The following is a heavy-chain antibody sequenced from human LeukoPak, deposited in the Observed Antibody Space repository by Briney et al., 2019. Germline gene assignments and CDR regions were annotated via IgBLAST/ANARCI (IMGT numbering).Heavy chain of an antibody. CDR1: GGSISGYY. CDR2: IYTSGST. V-gene: IGHV4-4*07. J-gene: IGHJ6*03. CDR3: ARGPMIVPAARAYYYYYMDV. Sequence: ASETLFLTCTVSGGSISGYYWSWIRQPAGKGLEWIGRIYTSGSTNYNPSLKSRVTMSVDTSKNQFSLKLSSVTAADTAVYYCARGPMIVPAARAYYYYYMDVWGKGTTVTVSS. D-gene: IGHD2-2*01.